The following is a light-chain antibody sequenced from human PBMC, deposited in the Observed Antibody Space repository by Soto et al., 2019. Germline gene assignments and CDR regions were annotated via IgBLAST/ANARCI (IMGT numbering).Light chain of an antibody. CDR2: DVS. J-gene: IGLJ1*01. Sequence: QSVLRQPASVSGSPGQSIHISCTGTSSDVGGFNYVSWYQQHPGKAPKFMIYDVSSRPSGVSDRFSGSKSGNTASLTISGLQAEDEADYYCASYSTSSTYVFGTGTKVTVL. V-gene: IGLV2-14*03. CDR3: ASYSTSSTYV. CDR1: SSDVGGFNY.